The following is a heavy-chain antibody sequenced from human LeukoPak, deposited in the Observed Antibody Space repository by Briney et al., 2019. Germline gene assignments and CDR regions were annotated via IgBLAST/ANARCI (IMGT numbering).Heavy chain of an antibody. CDR1: GYTFTSYA. CDR3: ARGGSYGYYYYMDV. CDR2: INAGNGST. Sequence: ASVKVSCKASGYTFTSYAMHWVRQAPGQGLEWMGWINAGNGSTKYSQEFQGRVTITRDTSASTAYMELSSLRSEDMAVYYCARGGSYGYYYYMDVWGKGTTVTVSS. J-gene: IGHJ6*03. D-gene: IGHD1-26*01. V-gene: IGHV1-3*03.